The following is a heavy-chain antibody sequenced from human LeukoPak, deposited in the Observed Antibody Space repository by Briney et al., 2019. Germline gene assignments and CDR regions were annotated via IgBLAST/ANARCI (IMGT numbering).Heavy chain of an antibody. V-gene: IGHV4-34*01. CDR2: INHSGST. J-gene: IGHJ6*04. CDR3: ARHVPPQELRYFDWPPPTDV. CDR1: GGSFSGYY. D-gene: IGHD3-9*01. Sequence: SETLSLTCAVYGGSFSGYYWSWIRQPPGKGLEWIGEINHSGSTNYNPSLKSRVTISVDTSKNQFSLKLSSVTAADTAVYYCARHVPPQELRYFDWPPPTDVWGKGTTVTISS.